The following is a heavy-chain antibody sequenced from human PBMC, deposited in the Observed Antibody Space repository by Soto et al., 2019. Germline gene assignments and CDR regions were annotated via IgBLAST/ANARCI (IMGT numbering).Heavy chain of an antibody. Sequence: VGSLRLSCAASGFTFSNYGMHWVRQAPGKGLEWVAVISDDGVSKYYADSVQGRFTISRDNSESAVFLQMNSLRPDDTALYFCARAYYFGSGTSYTLYYWGQGTQVTASS. V-gene: IGHV3-30*03. J-gene: IGHJ4*02. D-gene: IGHD3-10*01. CDR3: ARAYYFGSGTSYTLYY. CDR1: GFTFSNYG. CDR2: ISDDGVSK.